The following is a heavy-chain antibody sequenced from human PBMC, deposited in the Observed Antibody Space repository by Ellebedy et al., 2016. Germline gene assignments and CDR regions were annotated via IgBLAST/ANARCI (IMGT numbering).Heavy chain of an antibody. V-gene: IGHV3-49*03. Sequence: GGSLRLXCTASGFTIPDYAMSWFRQAPGKGLEWVGFIRSKAFGGTTEYAASLKTRFTISRDDSKSIDYLQMNSLKTEDTAVYYCNSGNLGYYYMDVWGRGTMVTVSS. CDR2: IRSKAFGGTT. D-gene: IGHD1-7*01. CDR3: NSGNLGYYYMDV. CDR1: GFTIPDYA. J-gene: IGHJ6*03.